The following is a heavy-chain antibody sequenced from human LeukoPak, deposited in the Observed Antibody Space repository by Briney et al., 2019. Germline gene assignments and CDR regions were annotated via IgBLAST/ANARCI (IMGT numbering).Heavy chain of an antibody. CDR3: ARQDGDYFLDY. J-gene: IGHJ4*02. Sequence: GSLRLSLAAPGFTVSSNYISLVRQAPGKGLEWVSVIYSGGSKYYADSVKGRFTISRDNSKNTLYLQMNSLRAEDTAVYYCARQDGDYFLDYWGQGTLVTVSS. CDR1: GFTVSSNY. CDR2: IYSGGSK. V-gene: IGHV3-66*04. D-gene: IGHD4-17*01.